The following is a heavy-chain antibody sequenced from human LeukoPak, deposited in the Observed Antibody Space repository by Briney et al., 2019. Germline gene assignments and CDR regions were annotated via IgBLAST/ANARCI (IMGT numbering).Heavy chain of an antibody. CDR2: IKSDGKTT. V-gene: IGHV3-74*01. CDR3: ARVRAEQQLVDPFDI. CDR1: GFTFSNYW. Sequence: GGSLRLSCATSGFTFSNYWMYWVRQPPGMGPVWVSSIKSDGKTTHYADSVKGRFTISRDNAKNSLYLQMNSLRAEDTAVYYCARVRAEQQLVDPFDIWGQGTMVTVSS. D-gene: IGHD6-13*01. J-gene: IGHJ3*02.